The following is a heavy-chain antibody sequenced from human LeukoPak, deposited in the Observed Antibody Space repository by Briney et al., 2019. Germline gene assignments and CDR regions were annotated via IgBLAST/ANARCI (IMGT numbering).Heavy chain of an antibody. V-gene: IGHV3-21*06. CDR2: ITSGGGYT. D-gene: IGHD3-9*01. CDR3: ARGHYDVLTSSYKWTPDY. J-gene: IGHJ4*02. Sequence: GGSLRLSCAASGLTFSTYNMNWVRQAPGKGLEWVSSITSGGGYTYYADSVKGRFTTSRDNAKNSLSLRLDSLRAEDTAVYYCARGHYDVLTSSYKWTPDYWGQGTLVTVSS. CDR1: GLTFSTYN.